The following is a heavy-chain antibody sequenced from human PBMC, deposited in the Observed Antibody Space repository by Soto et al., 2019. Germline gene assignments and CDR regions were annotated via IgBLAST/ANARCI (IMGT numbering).Heavy chain of an antibody. CDR1: GGSISSYY. CDR2: IYYSGST. V-gene: IGHV4-59*01. J-gene: IGHJ3*02. D-gene: IGHD3-9*01. CDR3: ASRSGALRYFDWLPDAFDI. Sequence: SETLSLTCTVSGGSISSYYWSWIRQPPGKGLEWIGYIYYSGSTNYNHSLKSRDNISVDTSKNQFSLKMSSVTAADTAVYYCASRSGALRYFDWLPDAFDIWGQGTMVTVSS.